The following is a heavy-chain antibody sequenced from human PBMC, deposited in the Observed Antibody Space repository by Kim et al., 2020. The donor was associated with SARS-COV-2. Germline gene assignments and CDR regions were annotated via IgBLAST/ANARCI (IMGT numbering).Heavy chain of an antibody. V-gene: IGHV4-59*01. D-gene: IGHD3-22*01. CDR3: ARSPGGYYDCRFDY. J-gene: IGHJ4*02. Sequence: TPYLKSQVTISVATSKNQCSLKLSSVTAADTAVYYCARSPGGYYDCRFDYWGQGTLVTVSS.